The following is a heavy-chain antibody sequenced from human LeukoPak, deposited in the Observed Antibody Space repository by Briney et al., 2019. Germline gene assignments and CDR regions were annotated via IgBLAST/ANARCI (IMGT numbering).Heavy chain of an antibody. V-gene: IGHV4-59*08. J-gene: IGHJ5*02. CDR2: IYYSGST. CDR3: ARQTVSGFDP. D-gene: IGHD2-21*02. Sequence: SETLSLTCTVAGGSISSYYWSWIRQPPGKGLEWIGYIYYSGSTNYNPSLKSRVTISVDTSKNQFSLKLSSVTAADTAVYYCARQTVSGFDPWGQGTLVTVSS. CDR1: GGSISSYY.